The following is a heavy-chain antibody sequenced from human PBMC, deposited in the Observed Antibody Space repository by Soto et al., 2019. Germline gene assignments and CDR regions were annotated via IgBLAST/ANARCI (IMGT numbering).Heavy chain of an antibody. V-gene: IGHV1-46*01. D-gene: IGHD3-22*01. CDR1: GYTFTHYY. CDR3: GREYFDSRGTPPGD. CDR2: INPGGGYT. J-gene: IGHJ4*02. Sequence: QVQLVQSGAEVKKPGASVKVSCKTSGYTFTHYYVHWVRLAPGQGLEWMGVINPGGGYTTYAQKFQGRVTMTRDTSTSTVYMELSSLKSEDTAVYYCGREYFDSRGTPPGDWGQGTLVTVSS.